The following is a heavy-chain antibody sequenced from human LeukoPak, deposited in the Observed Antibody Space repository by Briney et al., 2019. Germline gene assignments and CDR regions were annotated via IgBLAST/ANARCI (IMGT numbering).Heavy chain of an antibody. Sequence: GGSLRLSCAASGFTFSSYWMHWVRQAPGKGLVWVSRINSDGSSTTYADSVKGRSSISRDNAKNTLYLHLDSLRAEDTGVYYCARAVRAHPPADFWGQGTLVTVSS. V-gene: IGHV3-74*01. D-gene: IGHD3-3*01. CDR2: INSDGSST. J-gene: IGHJ4*02. CDR1: GFTFSSYW. CDR3: ARAVRAHPPADF.